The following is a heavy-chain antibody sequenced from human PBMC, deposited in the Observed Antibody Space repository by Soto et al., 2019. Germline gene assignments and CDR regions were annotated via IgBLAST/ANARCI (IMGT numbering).Heavy chain of an antibody. CDR1: GGSFSGFY. D-gene: IGHD2-15*01. V-gene: IGHV4-34*01. CDR2: INHSGST. Sequence: QVQLQQWGAGLLKPSETLSRTCAVYGGSFSGFYWRWIRQPPGKGLEWIGEINHSGSTSYSPSLKSRVTMSVDTSKNQFSLKLSSVTAADTAVYYCAGRYCSGGNCYLGAFDIWGQGTMVTVSS. CDR3: AGRYCSGGNCYLGAFDI. J-gene: IGHJ3*02.